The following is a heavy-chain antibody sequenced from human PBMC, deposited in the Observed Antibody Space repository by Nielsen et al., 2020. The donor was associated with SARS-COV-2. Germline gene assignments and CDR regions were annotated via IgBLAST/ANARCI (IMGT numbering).Heavy chain of an antibody. V-gene: IGHV3-33*08. CDR3: ARGVDSSGYYWYYYGMDV. Sequence: GESLKISCAAYGFTFNNYGMHWVRQAPGKGLEWVAVIWYDGSNKYYADSVKGRFTISRDNSKNTLYLQMNSLRAEDTAVYYCARGVDSSGYYWYYYGMDVWGQGTTVTVSS. D-gene: IGHD3-22*01. J-gene: IGHJ6*02. CDR1: GFTFNNYG. CDR2: IWYDGSNK.